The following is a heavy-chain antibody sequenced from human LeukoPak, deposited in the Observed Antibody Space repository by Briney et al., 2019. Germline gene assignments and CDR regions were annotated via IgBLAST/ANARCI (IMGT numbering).Heavy chain of an antibody. CDR1: GFTFSSYS. V-gene: IGHV3-21*01. J-gene: IGHJ4*02. Sequence: GGSLRLSCAASGFTFSSYSMNWVRQAPGKGLEWVSSISSSSSYIYYADSVKGRFTISRDNAKNSLYLQMNSLRAEDTAVYYCAREEWELLFFDYWGQGTPVTVSS. CDR3: AREEWELLFFDY. D-gene: IGHD1-26*01. CDR2: ISSSSSYI.